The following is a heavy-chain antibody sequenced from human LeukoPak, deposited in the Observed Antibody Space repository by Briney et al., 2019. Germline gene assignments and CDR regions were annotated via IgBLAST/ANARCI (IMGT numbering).Heavy chain of an antibody. CDR1: GGTFSSYA. Sequence: AASVKVSCKASGGTFSSYAISWVRQAPGQGLEWMGGIIPIFGTANYAQKFQGRVTITADKSTSTAYMELSSLRAEDTAVYYCARERGYSYVPRGWAFDIWGQGTMVTVSS. D-gene: IGHD5-18*01. J-gene: IGHJ3*02. V-gene: IGHV1-69*06. CDR2: IIPIFGTA. CDR3: ARERGYSYVPRGWAFDI.